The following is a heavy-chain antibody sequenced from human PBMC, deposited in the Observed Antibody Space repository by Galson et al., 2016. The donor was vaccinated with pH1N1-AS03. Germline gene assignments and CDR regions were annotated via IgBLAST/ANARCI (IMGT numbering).Heavy chain of an antibody. Sequence: SLRLSCAVSGFTFSSYGMHWVRQAPGKGLEWVAVIYYDGNNKYYADSVKGRFTISRDNSKNTLYLQMNSLRAEDTAVDYCARDRVGAPLLDYWGQGTLVTVSS. V-gene: IGHV3-33*01. CDR2: IYYDGNNK. D-gene: IGHD1-26*01. CDR3: ARDRVGAPLLDY. CDR1: GFTFSSYG. J-gene: IGHJ4*02.